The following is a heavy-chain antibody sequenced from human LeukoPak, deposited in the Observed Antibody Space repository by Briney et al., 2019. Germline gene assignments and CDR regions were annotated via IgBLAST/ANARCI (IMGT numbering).Heavy chain of an antibody. CDR2: ISGFDNST. J-gene: IGHJ4*02. D-gene: IGHD2-15*01. CDR1: GFTFSSYW. V-gene: IGHV3-23*01. Sequence: GGSLRLSCAASGFTFSSYWMSWVRQAPGKGLEWVSVISGFDNSTYYADSVKGRFTISRDNSKNTLYLQMNSLRAEDTAIYYCAKDLRLAATTLDYWGQGALVTVSS. CDR3: AKDLRLAATTLDY.